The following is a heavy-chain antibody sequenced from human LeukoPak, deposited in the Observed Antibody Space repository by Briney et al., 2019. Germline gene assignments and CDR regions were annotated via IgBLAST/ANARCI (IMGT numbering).Heavy chain of an antibody. J-gene: IGHJ5*02. CDR2: IMSGGTT. Sequence: PGGSLRLSCAASGFTFNNYAMSWVRQAPGKGLEWVSLIMSGGTTYYADSVKGRFTISRDKSKDTLHLQMNSLRAEDTAVYYCARDPIDYYDSSGYWKSDNWFDPWGQGTLVTVSS. D-gene: IGHD3-22*01. CDR3: ARDPIDYYDSSGYWKSDNWFDP. V-gene: IGHV3-23*01. CDR1: GFTFNNYA.